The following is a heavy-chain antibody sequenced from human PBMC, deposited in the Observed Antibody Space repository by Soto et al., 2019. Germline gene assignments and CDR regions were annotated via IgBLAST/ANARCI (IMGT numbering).Heavy chain of an antibody. V-gene: IGHV1-18*01. CDR1: GYTFTSYG. CDR3: ARDFNSRHAFDI. CDR2: ISAYNGNT. J-gene: IGHJ3*02. Sequence: ASVKVSWKASGYTFTSYGISWVRQAPGQGLEWMGWISAYNGNTNYAQKLQGRVTMTTDTSTSTAYMELRSLRSDDTAVYYCARDFNSRHAFDIWGQGTMVTVSS.